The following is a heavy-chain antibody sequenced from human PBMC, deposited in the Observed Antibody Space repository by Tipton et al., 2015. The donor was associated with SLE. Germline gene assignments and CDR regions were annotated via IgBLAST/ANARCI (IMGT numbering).Heavy chain of an antibody. J-gene: IGHJ4*02. D-gene: IGHD3-3*01. CDR3: ARLDWRYFL. V-gene: IGHV4-59*12. CDR2: LHYSGST. Sequence: GLVKPSETLSLTCTVSGGSISSYYWSWIRQPPGKGLEWIGYLHYSGSTNYNPSFKSRVTMSADTSKNQFSLKLNSVTAADTAVYFCARLDWRYFLWGQGTLVTASS. CDR1: GGSISSYY.